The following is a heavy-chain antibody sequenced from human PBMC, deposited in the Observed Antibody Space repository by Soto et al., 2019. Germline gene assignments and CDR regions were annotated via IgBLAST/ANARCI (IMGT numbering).Heavy chain of an antibody. CDR3: TLVLLWFGESTDAFDI. J-gene: IGHJ3*02. V-gene: IGHV3-73*01. D-gene: IGHD3-10*01. CDR2: IRSKANSYAT. Sequence: PGGSLRLSCAASGFTFSGSAMHWVRQASGKGLEWVGRIRSKANSYATAYAASVKGRFTISRDDSKNTAYLQMNSLKTEDTAVYYCTLVLLWFGESTDAFDIWGQGTMVTVSS. CDR1: GFTFSGSA.